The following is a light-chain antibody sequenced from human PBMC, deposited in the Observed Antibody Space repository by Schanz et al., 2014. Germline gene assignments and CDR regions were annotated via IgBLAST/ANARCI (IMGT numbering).Light chain of an antibody. J-gene: IGLJ3*02. Sequence: QSVLTQPASVSGSPGQSITISCTGTSSDVGSYNLVSWYQQHPGKAPKLMIYEVSKRPSGVSTRFSGSKSGNTASLTISGLQAEDEADYYCCSYAGSLWVFGGGTKLTVL. V-gene: IGLV2-23*02. CDR3: CSYAGSLWV. CDR2: EVS. CDR1: SSDVGSYNL.